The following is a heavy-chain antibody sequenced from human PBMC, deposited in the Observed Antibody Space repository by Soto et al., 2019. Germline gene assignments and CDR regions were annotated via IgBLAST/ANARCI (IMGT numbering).Heavy chain of an antibody. J-gene: IGHJ4*02. Sequence: VGPNRDRYRVSGVTVINHDRGCFSKNPGKGLEWVSVIYTGGSTYYADSVKGRFTISRDNSKNTLYLQMSILRAEDTAVYYCARAPSGNYHFDSWGQGTLVTVSS. CDR1: GVTVINHD. V-gene: IGHV3-53*01. D-gene: IGHD1-26*01. CDR3: ARAPSGNYHFDS. CDR2: IYTGGST.